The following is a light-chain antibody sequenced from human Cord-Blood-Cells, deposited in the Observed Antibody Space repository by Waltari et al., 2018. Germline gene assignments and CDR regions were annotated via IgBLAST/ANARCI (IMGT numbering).Light chain of an antibody. V-gene: IGKV1-39*01. CDR1: QSISSY. J-gene: IGKJ2*01. CDR2: AAS. Sequence: DIQMTQSPSSLFASVGDRVTIICRASQSISSYLNWYQQKPGKAPKLLIYAASSLQSGVPSRFSGSGSGTDFTLTISSLQPEDFATYYCQQSYSTPYTFGQGTKLEIK. CDR3: QQSYSTPYT.